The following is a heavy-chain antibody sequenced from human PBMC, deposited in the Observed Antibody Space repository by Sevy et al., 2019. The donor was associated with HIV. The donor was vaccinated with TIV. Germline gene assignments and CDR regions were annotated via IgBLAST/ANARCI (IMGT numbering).Heavy chain of an antibody. CDR2: ISYDGSNK. CDR1: GFTFSSYA. D-gene: IGHD2-2*01. J-gene: IGHJ6*02. CDR3: ARCYCSSTSCYGPYYYYGMDV. Sequence: GGSLRLSCAASGFTFSSYAMHWVRQAPGKGLEWVAVISYDGSNKYYADSVKGRFTISRDNSKNTLYLQMNGLRAEDTAVYYCARCYCSSTSCYGPYYYYGMDVWGQGTTVTVSS. V-gene: IGHV3-30-3*01.